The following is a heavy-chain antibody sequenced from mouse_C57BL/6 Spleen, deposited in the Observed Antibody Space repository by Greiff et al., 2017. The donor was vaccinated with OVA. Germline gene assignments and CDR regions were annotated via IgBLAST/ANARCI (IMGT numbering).Heavy chain of an antibody. D-gene: IGHD2-5*01. CDR1: GYSFTGYY. V-gene: IGHV1-42*01. Sequence: VQLKQSGPELVKPGASVKISCKASGYSFTGYYMNWVKQSPEKSLEWIGEINPSTGGTTYNQKFKAKATLTVDKSSSTAYMQLKSLTSEDSAVYDCAGGYYSNYGSFAYWGQGTLVTVSA. CDR2: INPSTGGT. J-gene: IGHJ3*01. CDR3: AGGYYSNYGSFAY.